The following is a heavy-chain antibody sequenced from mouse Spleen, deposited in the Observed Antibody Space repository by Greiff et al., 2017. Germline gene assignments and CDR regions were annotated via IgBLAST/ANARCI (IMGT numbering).Heavy chain of an antibody. V-gene: IGHV1-19*01. J-gene: IGHJ4*01. Sequence: EVQLQQSGPVLVKPGASVKMSCKASGYTFTDYYMNWVKQSHGKSLEWIGVINPYNGGTSYNQKFKGKATLTVDKSSSTAYMELNSLTSEDSAVYYCARGNYYGSSPHAMDYWGQGTSVTVSS. CDR2: INPYNGGT. CDR3: ARGNYYGSSPHAMDY. D-gene: IGHD1-1*01. CDR1: GYTFTDYY.